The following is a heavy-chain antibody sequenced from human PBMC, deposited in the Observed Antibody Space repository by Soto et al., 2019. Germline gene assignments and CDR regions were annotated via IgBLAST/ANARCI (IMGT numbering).Heavy chain of an antibody. Sequence: DVQLLESGGDLVQPGGSLRLSCIASGFTFRSYAMAWVRPAPGQDLGWVSAIGTSGIPTLYADSVNSRFSISRDDSRTTVSLQMNSLGVEDTATYYLPRILWASRRDALDIGGQGPKFTVSS. CDR2: IGTSGIPT. CDR1: GFTFRSYA. D-gene: IGHD2-15*01. J-gene: IGHJ3*02. V-gene: IGHV3-23*01. CDR3: PRILWASRRDALDI.